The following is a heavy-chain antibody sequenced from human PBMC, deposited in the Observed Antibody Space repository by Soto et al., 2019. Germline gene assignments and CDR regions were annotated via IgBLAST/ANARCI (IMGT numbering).Heavy chain of an antibody. CDR2: VSHSGST. D-gene: IGHD2-2*01. V-gene: IGHV4-4*02. J-gene: IGHJ6*03. CDR1: GGSISSRNR. CDR3: ANTRGLGLMDA. Sequence: QVHLLESGPGLVEPSGTLSLTCTVSGGSISSRNRWSWVRQSPGKGLEWIGEVSHSGSTNSNPSLKGPVTIPLDKSNDQFTLNLESMTAADAAVYFCANTRGLGLMDAWGKGTTVVVSS.